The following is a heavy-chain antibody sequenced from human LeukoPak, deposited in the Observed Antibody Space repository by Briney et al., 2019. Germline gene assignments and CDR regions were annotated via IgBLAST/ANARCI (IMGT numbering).Heavy chain of an antibody. CDR1: GFSVSSYA. V-gene: IGHV3-23*01. CDR2: ISGSGGST. CDR3: AKGQRFFDS. J-gene: IGHJ4*02. Sequence: GGSLRLSCAASGFSVSSYAMSWVRQGPGNGLEWGSAISGSGGSTYYADSVKGRFTISRDNSKNTLYLQMNSLRAEDTALYYCAKGQRFFDSWGQRTLVTVSS. D-gene: IGHD3-16*01.